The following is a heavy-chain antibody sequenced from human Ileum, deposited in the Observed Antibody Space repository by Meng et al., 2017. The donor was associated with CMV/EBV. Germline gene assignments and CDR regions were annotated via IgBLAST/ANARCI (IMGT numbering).Heavy chain of an antibody. Sequence: QVQLVGSGGGVVQPGGALRLSCAASGFTFSNYGMHWVRQAPGKGLEWMTYIRYDGSAKLYADSVKGRFTISRDNSKNTLSLQMNSLRVEDTAVYYCTKDNDDFWSWGQGTLVTVSS. CDR3: TKDNDDFWS. CDR1: GFTFSNYG. D-gene: IGHD3-3*01. V-gene: IGHV3-30*02. J-gene: IGHJ5*02. CDR2: IRYDGSAK.